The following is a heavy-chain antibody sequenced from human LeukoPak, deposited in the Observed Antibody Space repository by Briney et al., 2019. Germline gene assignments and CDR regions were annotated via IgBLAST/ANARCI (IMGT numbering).Heavy chain of an antibody. D-gene: IGHD6-13*01. V-gene: IGHV3-33*01. CDR3: AREGYSSSWYSYYFDY. Sequence: PGGSLRLSCAAFGLTFSSYGMHWVRQAPGKGLEWVAVVYDDGNNKYYADSVKGRFTISRDNAKNSLYLQMNSLRAEDTAVYYCAREGYSSSWYSYYFDYWGQGTLVTVSS. CDR1: GLTFSSYG. CDR2: VYDDGNNK. J-gene: IGHJ4*02.